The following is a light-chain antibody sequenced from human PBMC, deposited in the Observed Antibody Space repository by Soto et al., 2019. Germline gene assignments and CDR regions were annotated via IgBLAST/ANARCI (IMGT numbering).Light chain of an antibody. Sequence: IQMTQSPSSLSASVEDRVTITCRASQGIRNDLGWYQQKPGKAPKLLIHAASSLESGVPSRFSGSGSGTAFTFTISSLQPEDFATYYCLQDYSYPWTFGQGTKVEI. CDR3: LQDYSYPWT. CDR2: AAS. CDR1: QGIRND. J-gene: IGKJ1*01. V-gene: IGKV1-6*01.